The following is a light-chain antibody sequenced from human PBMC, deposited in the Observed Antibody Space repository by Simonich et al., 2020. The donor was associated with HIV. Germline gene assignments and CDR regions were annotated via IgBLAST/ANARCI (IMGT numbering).Light chain of an antibody. CDR1: QDISHS. Sequence: IQMTQSPSSLSASVGDIATITCRASQDISHSLDWYQQKPGKDPKLLFYGASRLESGVPSRISGSGSGTEFTLTISSLQPEDFATYYCLQDYNYPRTFGQGTKVVIK. V-gene: IGKV1-6*01. CDR2: GAS. J-gene: IGKJ1*01. CDR3: LQDYNYPRT.